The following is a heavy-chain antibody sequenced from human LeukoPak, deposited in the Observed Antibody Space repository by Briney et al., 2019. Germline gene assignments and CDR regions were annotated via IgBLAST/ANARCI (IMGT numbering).Heavy chain of an antibody. V-gene: IGHV4-31*03. CDR2: IYYSGST. CDR1: GGSISSGGYY. J-gene: IGHJ5*02. D-gene: IGHD6-13*01. CDR3: ARNRKGYSSTEWFDP. Sequence: SETLSLTCTVSGGSISSGGYYWSWIRQHPGKGLEWIGYIYYSGSTYYNPSLKSRVTISVDTSKNQFSLKLSSVTAADTAVYYCARNRKGYSSTEWFDPWGQGTLVTVSS.